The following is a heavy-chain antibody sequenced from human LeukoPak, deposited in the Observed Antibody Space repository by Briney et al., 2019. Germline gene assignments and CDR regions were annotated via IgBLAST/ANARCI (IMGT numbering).Heavy chain of an antibody. CDR2: ISWNSGSI. Sequence: GRSLRLSCAASGFTFDDYAMHWVRQAPGKGLEWVSGISWNSGSIGYADSVKGRFTVSRDNAKNSLYLQMNSLRAEDTALYYCAKDMSRSYYGLGYRGQGTLVTVSS. V-gene: IGHV3-9*01. J-gene: IGHJ4*02. CDR3: AKDMSRSYYGLGY. CDR1: GFTFDDYA. D-gene: IGHD3-10*01.